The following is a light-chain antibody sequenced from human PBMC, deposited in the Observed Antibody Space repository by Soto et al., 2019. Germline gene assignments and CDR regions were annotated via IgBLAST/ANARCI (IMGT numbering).Light chain of an antibody. CDR2: DAS. Sequence: EIVLTQSPATLSLSPGERATLSCRASQSVSSYLAWFQQKPGQPPRLLIYDASNRATGIPARLSGSGSGTDFTLTISSLEPEDFAVYYCHQRYNWPYTFGQGTKMEIK. CDR3: HQRYNWPYT. V-gene: IGKV3-11*01. CDR1: QSVSSY. J-gene: IGKJ2*01.